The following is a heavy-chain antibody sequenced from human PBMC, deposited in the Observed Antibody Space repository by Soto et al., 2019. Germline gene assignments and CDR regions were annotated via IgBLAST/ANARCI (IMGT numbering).Heavy chain of an antibody. V-gene: IGHV1-69*04. D-gene: IGHD6-13*01. CDR2: IIPILGIA. Sequence: SVKVSCKASGGTFSSYTISWVRQAPGQGFEWMGRIIPILGIANYAQKFQGRVTITADNAKNTLYLQMNSLRAEDTAVYYCARDLGSSSWADAFDIWGQGTMITVSS. CDR3: ARDLGSSSWADAFDI. J-gene: IGHJ3*02. CDR1: GGTFSSYT.